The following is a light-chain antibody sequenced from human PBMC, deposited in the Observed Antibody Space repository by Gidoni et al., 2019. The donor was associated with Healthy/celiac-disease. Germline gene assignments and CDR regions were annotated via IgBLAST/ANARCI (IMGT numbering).Light chain of an antibody. CDR1: QSVSSY. J-gene: IGKJ5*01. CDR2: GAS. Sequence: EIVLTQSPATLSLSPGERATLSCRASQSVSSYLAWYQQKPGQAPWLLIYGASNRATGIPARFSGSGSGTDFTLTISSLEPEDVAVYYCQQRSNWGITFXQXTRLEIK. CDR3: QQRSNWGIT. V-gene: IGKV3-11*01.